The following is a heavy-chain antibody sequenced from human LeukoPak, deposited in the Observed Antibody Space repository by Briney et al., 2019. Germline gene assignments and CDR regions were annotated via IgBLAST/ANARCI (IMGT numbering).Heavy chain of an antibody. J-gene: IGHJ5*02. V-gene: IGHV3-7*01. Sequence: GGSLRLSCVASGLSFGNYWMDWVRQAPGKGLEWVGNIKQDGSEKYYVDSVKGRFTISRNNAKNSLYLDMNSLGVEDTAIYYCTRDFDPWGQGTLVTVSS. CDR2: IKQDGSEK. CDR3: TRDFDP. CDR1: GLSFGNYW.